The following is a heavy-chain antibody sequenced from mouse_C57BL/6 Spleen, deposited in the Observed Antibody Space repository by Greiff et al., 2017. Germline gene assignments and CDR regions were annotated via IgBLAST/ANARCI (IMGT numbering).Heavy chain of an antibody. Sequence: VQLQQSGPELVKPGASVKISCKASGYAFSSSWMNWVKQRPGKGLEWIGRIYPGDGDTNYNGKFKGKATLTADKSSSTAYMQLSSLTSEDSAVYFCARQEAYDSGAWFAYWGQGTLVTVSA. CDR3: ARQEAYDSGAWFAY. CDR2: IYPGDGDT. J-gene: IGHJ3*01. CDR1: GYAFSSSW. V-gene: IGHV1-82*01. D-gene: IGHD2-12*01.